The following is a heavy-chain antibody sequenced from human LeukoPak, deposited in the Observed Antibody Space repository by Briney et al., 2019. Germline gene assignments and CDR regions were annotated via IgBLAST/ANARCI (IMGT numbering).Heavy chain of an antibody. V-gene: IGHV3-53*01. CDR3: ARTRTGFNVVDY. CDR2: IYDGGYA. CDR1: GFAVSNNF. D-gene: IGHD3/OR15-3a*01. Sequence: GGSLRLSCAASGFAVSNNFMSWVRQAPGKGLEWVSVIYDGGYARYAASVKGRFIISRDSSKNTLYLQMNSLRAEDTAVYYCARTRTGFNVVDYWGQGTLVTVSS. J-gene: IGHJ4*02.